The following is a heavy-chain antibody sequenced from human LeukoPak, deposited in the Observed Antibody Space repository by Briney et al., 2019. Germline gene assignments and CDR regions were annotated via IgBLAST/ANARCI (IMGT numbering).Heavy chain of an antibody. CDR2: IIPILGIA. CDR1: GGTFSSYA. Sequence: SVKVSCKASGGTFSSYAISWVRQAPGQGLEWMGRIIPILGIANYAQKLQGRVTMTTDTSTSTAYMELRSLRSDDTAVYYCARGQDIVVAGDYWGQGTLVTVSS. CDR3: ARGQDIVVAGDY. V-gene: IGHV1-69*04. D-gene: IGHD2-2*01. J-gene: IGHJ4*02.